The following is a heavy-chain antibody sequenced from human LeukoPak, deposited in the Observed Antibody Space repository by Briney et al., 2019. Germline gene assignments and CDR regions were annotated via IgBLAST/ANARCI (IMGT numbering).Heavy chain of an antibody. CDR3: ARRRSSTSDAVDI. CDR1: GYIFTHYW. Sequence: GESLKTSCKGSGYIFTHYWIGWARQMPGKGLEWMGIINPADSDTRYSPSFQGQVLISADKSISTAYLHWGSLKASDTAMYFCARRRSSTSDAVDIWGQGTMVTVS. V-gene: IGHV5-51*01. CDR2: INPADSDT. J-gene: IGHJ3*02.